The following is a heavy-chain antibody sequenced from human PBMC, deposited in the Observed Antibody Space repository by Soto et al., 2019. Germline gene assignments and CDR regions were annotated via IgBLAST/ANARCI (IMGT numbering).Heavy chain of an antibody. V-gene: IGHV3-23*01. Sequence: GGSLRLSCAASGFTFSSYAMSWVRQAPGKGLEWVSAISGSGGSTYYADSVKGRFTISRDNSKNTLYLQMNSLRAEDTAVYYCAIYIVSTGRGGDAFDFWSQGTMVTGSS. CDR1: GFTFSSYA. D-gene: IGHD5-12*01. CDR2: ISGSGGST. J-gene: IGHJ3*01. CDR3: AIYIVSTGRGGDAFDF.